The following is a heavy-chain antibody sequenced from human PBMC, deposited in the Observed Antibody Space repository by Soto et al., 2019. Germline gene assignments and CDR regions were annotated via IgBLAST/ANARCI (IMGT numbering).Heavy chain of an antibody. V-gene: IGHV3-30-3*01. Sequence: QVQLVESGGGVVQPGRSLRLSCAASGFTFSNYALHWVRQAPGKGLEWVAVISDDGSNKYYADSVKGRFTISRDNSKNTLYLQMNSLRAEDTAVYYCARDRFASSWSYFDYWGQGTTVTVSS. D-gene: IGHD6-13*01. J-gene: IGHJ4*02. CDR1: GFTFSNYA. CDR2: ISDDGSNK. CDR3: ARDRFASSWSYFDY.